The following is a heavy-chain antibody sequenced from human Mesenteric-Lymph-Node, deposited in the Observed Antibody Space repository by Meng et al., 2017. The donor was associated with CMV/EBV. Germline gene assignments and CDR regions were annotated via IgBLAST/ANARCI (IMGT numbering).Heavy chain of an antibody. Sequence: GESLKISCAASGFTFSSYAMGWVRQAPGKGLEWVSSISSGSTYIYYADSVKGRFTISRDNAKNSLYLQMDSLRAEDTAVYFCARDRSQLLQYYYYYGMDVWGQGTTVTVSS. D-gene: IGHD2-2*01. CDR2: ISSGSTYI. J-gene: IGHJ6*02. CDR1: GFTFSSYA. CDR3: ARDRSQLLQYYYYYGMDV. V-gene: IGHV3-21*01.